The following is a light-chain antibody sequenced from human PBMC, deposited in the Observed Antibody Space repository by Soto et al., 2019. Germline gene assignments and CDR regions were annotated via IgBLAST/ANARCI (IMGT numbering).Light chain of an antibody. Sequence: EIVLTQSPATLSLSPGERATLSCRASQSVSSYLAWYQQKPGQAPRLLIYDASNRTTGIPARFSGSGSGTDFTLTISSREPEDFAVDYYEQHSNWPAITFGQGTGLEIK. CDR3: EQHSNWPAIT. CDR2: DAS. CDR1: QSVSSY. V-gene: IGKV3-11*01. J-gene: IGKJ5*01.